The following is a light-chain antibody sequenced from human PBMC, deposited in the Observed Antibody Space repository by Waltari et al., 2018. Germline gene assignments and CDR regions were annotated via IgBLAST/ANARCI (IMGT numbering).Light chain of an antibody. J-gene: IGLJ2*01. CDR3: SSYTSSSTVV. CDR1: SSDVGGYNY. Sequence: QSALTQPASVSGSPGQSITISCTGTSSDVGGYNYVSWYQQHPGKAPKLMVYEVSKPPAGVANLFSGSKSGDTAALTRSELQAEDEADHYCSSYTSSSTVVFGGRTKLTVL. V-gene: IGLV2-14*01. CDR2: EVS.